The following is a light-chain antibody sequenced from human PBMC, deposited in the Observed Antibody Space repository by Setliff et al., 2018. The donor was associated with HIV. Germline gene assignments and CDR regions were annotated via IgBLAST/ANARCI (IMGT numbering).Light chain of an antibody. V-gene: IGLV2-14*01. Sequence: QSALTQPASVSGSPGQSITISCTGTSSDVGAYNYVSWYQQDPGKAPKPMIYEVSNRPSGVSDRFSGSKSGNTASLTISGLQAEDEADYYCSSYTGSSTLYVFGTGTKVTVL. CDR3: SSYTGSSTLYV. CDR2: EVS. J-gene: IGLJ1*01. CDR1: SSDVGAYNY.